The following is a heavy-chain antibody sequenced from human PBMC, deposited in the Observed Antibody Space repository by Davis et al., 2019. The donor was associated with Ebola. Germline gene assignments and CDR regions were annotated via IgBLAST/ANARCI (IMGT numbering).Heavy chain of an antibody. Sequence: GESLKISCAASGFTFSSYGMHWVRQAPGKGLEWVSYISSSGSTIYYADSVKGRFTISRDNAKNSLYLQMNSLRAEDTAVYYCARLYGDSAFDYWGQGTLVTVSS. CDR3: ARLYGDSAFDY. CDR2: ISSSGSTI. D-gene: IGHD4-17*01. J-gene: IGHJ4*02. CDR1: GFTFSSYG. V-gene: IGHV3-48*04.